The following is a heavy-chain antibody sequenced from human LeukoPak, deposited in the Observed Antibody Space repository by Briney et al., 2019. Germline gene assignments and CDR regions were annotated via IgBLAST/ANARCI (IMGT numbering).Heavy chain of an antibody. CDR2: ISSSSSTI. V-gene: IGHV3-48*04. CDR1: GFTFSSYS. J-gene: IGHJ4*02. D-gene: IGHD4-17*01. Sequence: GGSLRLSCAASGFTFSSYSMNWVRQAPGKGLEWVSYISSSSSTIYYADSVKGRFTISKDNAKNSLYLQMNSLRAEDTAVYYCARGFYGDYVPFDYWGQGTLVTVSS. CDR3: ARGFYGDYVPFDY.